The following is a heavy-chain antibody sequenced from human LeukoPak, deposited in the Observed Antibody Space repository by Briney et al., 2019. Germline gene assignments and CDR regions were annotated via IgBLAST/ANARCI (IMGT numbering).Heavy chain of an antibody. D-gene: IGHD2-21*02. J-gene: IGHJ4*02. CDR2: VYSCGGT. V-gene: IGHV3-66*01. CDR1: GLPVSSVY. Sequence: GESLRLSCAASGLPVSSVYMSWVRQAPAKGQEWVSLVYSCGGTYYADSVQGRFIISRDNYKNTVFLQLNSLRAEDPAILYCRSGDWDSPTDYWGQGTLVTVSP. CDR3: RSGDWDSPTDY.